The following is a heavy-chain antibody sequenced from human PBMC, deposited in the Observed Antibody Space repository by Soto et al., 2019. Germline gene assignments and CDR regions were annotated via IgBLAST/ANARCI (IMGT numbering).Heavy chain of an antibody. CDR1: GYTFTDYY. D-gene: IGHD1-26*01. V-gene: IGHV1-69-2*01. Sequence: ASVKVSCKVSGYTFTDYYVHWVQQAPGKGLEWMGLVDSADGETIYAEKFQGRVTMTADTSTDTAYMELTSLRSEDAAVYYCGTVGRLGSTGASTYGMDVWGQGTTVTVSS. CDR2: VDSADGET. J-gene: IGHJ6*02. CDR3: GTVGRLGSTGASTYGMDV.